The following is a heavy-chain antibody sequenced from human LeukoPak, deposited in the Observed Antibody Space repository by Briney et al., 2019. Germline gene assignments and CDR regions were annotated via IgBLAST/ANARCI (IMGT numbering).Heavy chain of an antibody. Sequence: GASVKVSCKASGYTFTSYDINWVRQAPGQGLEWMASMNPNNGNTAYARKFQGRVTMTRDTSIGTAYLELSALRSEDTAVYYCARLHWESGGIYFYYYMDAWGKGTTVTVSS. V-gene: IGHV1-8*01. CDR1: GYTFTSYD. D-gene: IGHD3-16*01. CDR3: ARLHWESGGIYFYYYMDA. CDR2: MNPNNGNT. J-gene: IGHJ6*03.